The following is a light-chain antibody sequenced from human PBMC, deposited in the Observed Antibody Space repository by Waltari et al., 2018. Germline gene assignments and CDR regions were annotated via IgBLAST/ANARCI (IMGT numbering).Light chain of an antibody. Sequence: QSVLTQPPPASGTPGQRVTISCSGGSSNIGRNTVNWYQHAPGTAPKLLICYNNQRHSRAPDRCSGSMSDTAASLGISGLQSEEGATDDRSVWDDSLNGVIFGGGTNRAVL. CDR3: SVWDDSLNGVI. J-gene: IGLJ2*01. V-gene: IGLV1-44*01. CDR2: YNN. CDR1: SSNIGRNT.